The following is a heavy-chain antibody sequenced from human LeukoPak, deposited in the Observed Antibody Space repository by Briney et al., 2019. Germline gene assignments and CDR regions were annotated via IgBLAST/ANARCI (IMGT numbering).Heavy chain of an antibody. V-gene: IGHV3-48*01. D-gene: IGHD4-17*01. J-gene: IGHJ4*02. CDR1: GFTFSSYS. CDR3: ARDQDYGDYSDY. CDR2: ISSSSTI. Sequence: GGSLRLSCAASGFTFSSYSMNWVRQAPGKGLEWVSYISSSSTIYYADSVKGRFTTSRDNAKNSLYLQMNSLRAEDTAVYYCARDQDYGDYSDYWGQGTLVTVSS.